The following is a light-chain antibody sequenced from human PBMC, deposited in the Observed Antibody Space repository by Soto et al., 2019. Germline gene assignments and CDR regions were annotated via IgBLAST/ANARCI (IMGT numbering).Light chain of an antibody. CDR3: QQYNSYRT. J-gene: IGKJ1*01. V-gene: IGKV1-5*01. CDR1: QSISSW. Sequence: DIQMTQSPSTLSASVGDRVTITCRASQSISSWLAWYQQKPGKAPKLLIYDASSLESGVPSRFSGSGSETEFTLTISGLQPDDFATYYCQQYNSYRTFGQGTKVDNK. CDR2: DAS.